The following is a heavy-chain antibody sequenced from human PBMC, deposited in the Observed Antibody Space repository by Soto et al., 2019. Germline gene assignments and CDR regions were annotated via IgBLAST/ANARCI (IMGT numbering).Heavy chain of an antibody. D-gene: IGHD6-6*01. V-gene: IGHV4-59*08. Sequence: SETLSLTCTVSGGSISSYYWSWIRQPPGKGLEWIGYIYYSGSTNYNPSLKSRVTISVDTSKNQVFLRLTSLTAADTAMYFCARSLSSSSGYFDPWGQGTLVTVS. CDR3: ARSLSSSSGYFDP. CDR1: GGSISSYY. J-gene: IGHJ5*02. CDR2: IYYSGST.